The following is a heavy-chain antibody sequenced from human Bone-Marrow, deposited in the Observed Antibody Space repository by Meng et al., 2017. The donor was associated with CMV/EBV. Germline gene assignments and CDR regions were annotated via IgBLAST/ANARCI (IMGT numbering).Heavy chain of an antibody. Sequence: QVLDLRWGPGRLNPSGTLSLACAAFGGSFSGYYWGWLRQPPGKGLEWIGEINHSGSTNYNPSLKSRVTISVDTSKTQFSLKLSYMTAAETAVYYCARRLRGTGPKYFQHWGQGTLVTVSS. CDR1: GGSFSGYY. D-gene: IGHD3/OR15-3a*01. CDR3: ARRLRGTGPKYFQH. CDR2: INHSGST. J-gene: IGHJ1*01. V-gene: IGHV4-34*01.